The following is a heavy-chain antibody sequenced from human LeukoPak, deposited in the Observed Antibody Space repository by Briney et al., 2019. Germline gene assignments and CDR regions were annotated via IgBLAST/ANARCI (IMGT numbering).Heavy chain of an antibody. CDR3: TRAFFGDRERVDYYFYYMDV. J-gene: IGHJ6*03. CDR2: ISSSYNAI. CDR1: GFTISSYG. Sequence: AESLSLSCSASGFTISSYGMNWVRQAPGMGLELLSYISSSYNAIEYADSMKGRFTISRDNAQNSLFLQMNSLRAEDTAVYYCTRAFFGDRERVDYYFYYMDVWGKGTTVTVSS. V-gene: IGHV3-48*04. D-gene: IGHD3-3*01.